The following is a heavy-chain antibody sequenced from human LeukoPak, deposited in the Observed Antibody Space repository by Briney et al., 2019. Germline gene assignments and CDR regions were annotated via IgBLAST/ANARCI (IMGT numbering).Heavy chain of an antibody. Sequence: GGSLRLSCAASGFTFSSYSMNWVRQAPGKGLEWVSSISSSSSYIYYADSVKGRFTISRDNSKNTLYLQMNRLRAEDTAVYYCARDIAPWRGGATNWGQGTLVTVSS. J-gene: IGHJ4*02. V-gene: IGHV3-21*01. CDR2: ISSSSSYI. CDR3: ARDIAPWRGGATN. D-gene: IGHD1-26*01. CDR1: GFTFSSYS.